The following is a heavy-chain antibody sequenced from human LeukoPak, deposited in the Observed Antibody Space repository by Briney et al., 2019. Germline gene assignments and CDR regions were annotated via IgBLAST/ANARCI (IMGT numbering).Heavy chain of an antibody. J-gene: IGHJ4*02. CDR1: GFTFGDYG. CDR2: ISGTGGSA. V-gene: IGHV3-23*01. Sequence: GGSLRLSCATSGFTFGDYGMSWVRQAPGKGLEWVSTISGTGGSAKYADSVKGRFTFSRDNSKDTLYLQMNGLRAEDTAVYYCAKDQGGRYYDILAGYYPENFFDYWGQGTLVTVSS. D-gene: IGHD3-9*01. CDR3: AKDQGGRYYDILAGYYPENFFDY.